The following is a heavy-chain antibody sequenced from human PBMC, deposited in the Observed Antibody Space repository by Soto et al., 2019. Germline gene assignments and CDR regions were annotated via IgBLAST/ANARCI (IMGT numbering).Heavy chain of an antibody. CDR3: ARPQGTRGPLLEY. D-gene: IGHD1-1*01. Sequence: QVQLVESGGGVVQPGRSLRLSCAASGFTFSSYGMHWVRQAPGKGLEWVAVIWYDGSNKYYADSVKGRFTISRDNSKNTLYLQMNSLRAEDTAVYYCARPQGTRGPLLEYWGQGTLVTVSS. J-gene: IGHJ4*02. CDR2: IWYDGSNK. CDR1: GFTFSSYG. V-gene: IGHV3-33*01.